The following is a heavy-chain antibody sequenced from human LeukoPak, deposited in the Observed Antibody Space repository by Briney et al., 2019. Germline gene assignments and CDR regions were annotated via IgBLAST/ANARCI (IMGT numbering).Heavy chain of an antibody. Sequence: GGSLRLSCAASGFTFSSYAMTWVRQAPGKGLEWVSAISGSGGTTYYADSVKGRFTISRDNSKNTLYLQMNSLRAEDTAVYYCANGTVVVVAANDYWGQGTLVTVSS. CDR3: ANGTVVVVAANDY. D-gene: IGHD2-15*01. J-gene: IGHJ4*02. CDR2: ISGSGGTT. V-gene: IGHV3-23*01. CDR1: GFTFSSYA.